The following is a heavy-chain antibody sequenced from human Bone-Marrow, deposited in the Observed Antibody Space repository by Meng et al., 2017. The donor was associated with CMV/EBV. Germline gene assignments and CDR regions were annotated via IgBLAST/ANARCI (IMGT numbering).Heavy chain of an antibody. J-gene: IGHJ6*02. V-gene: IGHV3-48*04. CDR2: ISSSSSTI. Sequence: GGSLRLSCAASGFTFNDYALHWFRQAPGKGLEWVSYISSSSSTIYYSDSVKGRFTISRDNAKNSRYLQMNSLRAEDTAVYYCTSHYYYYYGMDVWGQGTTVTVSS. CDR1: GFTFNDYA. CDR3: TSHYYYYYGMDV.